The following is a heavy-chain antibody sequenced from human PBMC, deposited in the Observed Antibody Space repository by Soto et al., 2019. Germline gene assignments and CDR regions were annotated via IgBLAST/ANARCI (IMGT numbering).Heavy chain of an antibody. J-gene: IGHJ4*02. D-gene: IGHD2-15*01. CDR2: INTDYGNT. CDR3: AIVPETPY. V-gene: IGHV1-3*04. CDR1: GYTFTRDA. Sequence: QVQLVQSGAEVKKPGASVKVSCKASGYTFTRDAMHWVRQAPGQRLEWMGWINTDYGNTKYSQKFQGRVTITRDTSTSTAYMELSSLRSEDTAVYYCAIVPETPYWGQGTLVTVSS.